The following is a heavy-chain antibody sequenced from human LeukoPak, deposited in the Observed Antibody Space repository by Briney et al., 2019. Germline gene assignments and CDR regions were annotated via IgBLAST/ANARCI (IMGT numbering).Heavy chain of an antibody. V-gene: IGHV3-53*01. CDR3: ASCGGDCSRLYFDY. Sequence: GGSLRLSCAASGFTVSSNYMSWVRQAPGKGLERVSVIYSGGSTYYADSVKGRFTISRDNSKNTLYLQMNSLRAEDTAVYYCASCGGDCSRLYFDYWGQGTLVTVSS. J-gene: IGHJ4*02. D-gene: IGHD2-21*02. CDR1: GFTVSSNY. CDR2: IYSGGST.